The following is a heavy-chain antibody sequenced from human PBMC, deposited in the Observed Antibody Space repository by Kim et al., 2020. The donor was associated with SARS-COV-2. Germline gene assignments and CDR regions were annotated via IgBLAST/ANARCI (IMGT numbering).Heavy chain of an antibody. V-gene: IGHV4-39*01. CDR1: GGSISSSSYY. CDR3: ASYPESQDYYGSGSYTPEDACEI. J-gene: IGHJ3*02. CDR2: IYYSGST. Sequence: SETLSLTCTVSGGSISSSSYYWGWIRQPPGKGLEWIGSIYYSGSTYYNPSLKSRVTISVDTSKNQFSLKLSSVTAADTAVYYCASYPESQDYYGSGSYTPEDACEIWGQGTMVTVSS. D-gene: IGHD3-10*01.